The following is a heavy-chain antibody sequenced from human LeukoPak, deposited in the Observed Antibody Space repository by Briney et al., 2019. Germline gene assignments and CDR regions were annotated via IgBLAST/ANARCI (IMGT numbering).Heavy chain of an antibody. CDR2: ISAIFGTA. CDR3: ASLTSNHCSSTSCYDAFDI. D-gene: IGHD2-2*01. V-gene: IGHV1-69*01. J-gene: IGHJ3*02. CDR1: GGTFSSYA. Sequence: SVKVSCKASGGTFSSYAISWVRQAPGQGLEWMGGISAIFGTANYAQKFQGRVTITADESTSTAYMELSSLRSEDTAVYYCASLTSNHCSSTSCYDAFDIWGQGTMVTVSS.